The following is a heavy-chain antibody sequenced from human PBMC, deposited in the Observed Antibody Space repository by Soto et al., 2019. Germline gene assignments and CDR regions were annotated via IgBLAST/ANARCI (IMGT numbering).Heavy chain of an antibody. V-gene: IGHV3-23*01. CDR1: GFTFSSYA. J-gene: IGHJ6*04. Sequence: GGSLRLSCAASGFTFSSYAMSWVRQAPGKGLEWVSAISGGGGSTYYADSVKGRFTISRDNSKNTLYLQVNSLRAEDTAVYFLAKALPPPIYYYNGMDVGGKGPRVTVP. CDR2: ISGGGGST. CDR3: AKALPPPIYYYNGMDV.